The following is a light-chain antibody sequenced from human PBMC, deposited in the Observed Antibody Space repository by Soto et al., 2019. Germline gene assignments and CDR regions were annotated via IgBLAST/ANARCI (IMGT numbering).Light chain of an antibody. CDR2: GAS. V-gene: IGKV3-15*01. CDR3: QQYSQWPLT. J-gene: IGKJ4*01. Sequence: EIVMTQSPATLSVSPGEGATLSCRASQSVRSDLAWYQHKPGLAPRLLIYGASTRATDVPVRFSGRGSGTEFTLTISSPQPEDSAVYYCQQYSQWPLTFGGGTKVEIK. CDR1: QSVRSD.